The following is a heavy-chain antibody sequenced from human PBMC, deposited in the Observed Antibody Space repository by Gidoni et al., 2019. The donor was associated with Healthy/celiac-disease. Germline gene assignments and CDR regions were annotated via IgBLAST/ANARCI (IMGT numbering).Heavy chain of an antibody. Sequence: QVQLQESGPGLVKPSQTLSLTCTVSGGSISSGSYYWSWIRQPAGKGLEWIGRIYTSGSTNYNPSLKSRVTISVDTSKNQFSLKLSSVTAADTAVYYCARDSMVREPFDYWGQGTLVTVSS. CDR1: GGSISSGSYY. J-gene: IGHJ4*02. CDR2: IYTSGST. CDR3: ARDSMVREPFDY. V-gene: IGHV4-61*02. D-gene: IGHD3-10*01.